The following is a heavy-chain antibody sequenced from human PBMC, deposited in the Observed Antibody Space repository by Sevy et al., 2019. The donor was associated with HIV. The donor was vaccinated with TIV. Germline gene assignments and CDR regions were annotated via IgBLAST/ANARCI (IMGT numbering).Heavy chain of an antibody. CDR2: INTNTGNP. D-gene: IGHD2-15*01. CDR1: GYTFTSYA. J-gene: IGHJ5*02. Sequence: ASVKVSCKASGYTFTSYAMNWVRQAPGQGLEWMGWINTNTGNPTDAQGFTGRFFFSLDTSVSTAYLQISSLKAEDTAVYYCARDQSVVVAATGSVWFDPWGQGTLVTVSS. CDR3: ARDQSVVVAATGSVWFDP. V-gene: IGHV7-4-1*02.